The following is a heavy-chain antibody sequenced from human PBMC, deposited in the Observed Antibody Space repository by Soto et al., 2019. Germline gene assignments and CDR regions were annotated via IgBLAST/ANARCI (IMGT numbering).Heavy chain of an antibody. CDR2: INAGNGNT. J-gene: IGHJ6*03. CDR3: ASTTQSDYYYYYYMAV. D-gene: IGHD2-2*01. Sequence: ASVKVSCKASGYTFTSYAMHWVRQAPGQRLEWMGWINAGNGNTKYSQKFQGRVTITRDTSASTAYMELSSLRSEDTAVYYCASTTQSDYYYYYYMAVWGKGTTVTVSS. V-gene: IGHV1-3*01. CDR1: GYTFTSYA.